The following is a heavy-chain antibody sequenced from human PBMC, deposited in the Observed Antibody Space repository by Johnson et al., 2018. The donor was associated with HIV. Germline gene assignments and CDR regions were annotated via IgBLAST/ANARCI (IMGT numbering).Heavy chain of an antibody. J-gene: IGHJ3*01. CDR1: GFTVSSNY. CDR3: AKGRMGASGSYNV. CDR2: IYSGGST. Sequence: VQVVESGGGLIQPGGSLRLSCAASGFTVSSNYMSWVRQAPGKGLEWVSVIYSGGSTYYADSVKGRFTISRDNSKNTLYLQMNSLRAEDTALYYCAKGRMGASGSYNVWGQGTMVTVSS. D-gene: IGHD1-26*01. V-gene: IGHV3-66*03.